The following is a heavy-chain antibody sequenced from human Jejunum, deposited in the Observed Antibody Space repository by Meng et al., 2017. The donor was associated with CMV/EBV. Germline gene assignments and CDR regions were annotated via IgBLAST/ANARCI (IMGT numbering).Heavy chain of an antibody. CDR2: VYGDNDK. CDR3: AYSFASAGTCYSFHH. CDR1: GFSLSTSEVA. V-gene: IGHV2-5*02. D-gene: IGHD2-15*01. J-gene: IGHJ1*01. Sequence: SGFSLSTSEVAVGWIRQPPGKALEWLALVYGDNDKRYSPSLNTRLTITKDTSKNQVVLTMTNMDPVDSATYYCAYSFASAGTCYSFHHWGQGTLVTVSS.